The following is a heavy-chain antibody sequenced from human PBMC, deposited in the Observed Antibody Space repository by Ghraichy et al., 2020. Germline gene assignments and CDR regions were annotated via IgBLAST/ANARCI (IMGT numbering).Heavy chain of an antibody. Sequence: GGSLRLSCAASGFTFSSYSMNWVRQAPGKGLEWVSSISSSSSYIYYADSVKGRFTISRDNAKNSLYLQMNSLRAEDTAVYYCARRLAAAGTGYYYYMDVWGKGTTVTVSS. V-gene: IGHV3-21*01. J-gene: IGHJ6*03. D-gene: IGHD6-13*01. CDR3: ARRLAAAGTGYYYYMDV. CDR2: ISSSSSYI. CDR1: GFTFSSYS.